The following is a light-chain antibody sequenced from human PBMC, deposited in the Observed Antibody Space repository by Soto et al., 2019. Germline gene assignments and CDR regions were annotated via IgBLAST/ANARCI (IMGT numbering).Light chain of an antibody. CDR1: QSVRSSS. Sequence: EIVLTQSPGTLSLSPGERDTLSCRASQSVRSSSLAWYQQKPGQAPRLLIFAASSRASGIPDRFSGSGSGTDFTLTISSLEPEDFALFYCQYHGSSPITFGQGTRLEIK. V-gene: IGKV3-20*01. CDR3: QYHGSSPIT. J-gene: IGKJ5*01. CDR2: AAS.